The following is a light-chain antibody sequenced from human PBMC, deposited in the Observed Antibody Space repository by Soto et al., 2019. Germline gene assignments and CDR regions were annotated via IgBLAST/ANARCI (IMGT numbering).Light chain of an antibody. CDR1: QSVSSSY. CDR3: QQYGSSPRT. CDR2: DAS. Sequence: EIVLTQSPGTLSLSPGERATLSCRASQSVSSSYLAWYQQKPGQAPRLLIYDASSRATVIPDRFSGSGSGTGFTLTISSLEPDDFAVDYCQQYGSSPRTFGQGTKVEIK. V-gene: IGKV3-20*01. J-gene: IGKJ1*01.